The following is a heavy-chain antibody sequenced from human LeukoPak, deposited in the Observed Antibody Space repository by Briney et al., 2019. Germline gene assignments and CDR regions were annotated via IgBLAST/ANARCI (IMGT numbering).Heavy chain of an antibody. D-gene: IGHD3-9*01. J-gene: IGHJ4*02. CDR2: INTNTGNP. CDR1: GYTFTSYA. V-gene: IGHV7-4-1*02. Sequence: ASVKVSCKASGYTFTSYAMNWVRQAPGQGLEWMGWINTNTGNPTYAQGFTGRFVFSLDTSVSTAYLQISSLKAEDTAVYYCARGSPLYDILTHGCVDWGQGTLVTVSS. CDR3: ARGSPLYDILTHGCVD.